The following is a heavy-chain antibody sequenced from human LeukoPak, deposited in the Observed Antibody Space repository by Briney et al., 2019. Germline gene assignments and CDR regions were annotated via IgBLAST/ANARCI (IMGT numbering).Heavy chain of an antibody. V-gene: IGHV3-7*01. J-gene: IGHJ6*03. CDR3: ARGENYGYYYYYYMDV. D-gene: IGHD1-7*01. CDR2: INKDGSAK. CDR1: GFTFSSYW. Sequence: GGSLRLSCAATGFTFSSYWMSWVRQAPGKGLEWVANINKDGSAKYYVDSVKGRFTISRDNAKNSLYLQMNSLRAEDTAVYYCARGENYGYYYYYYMDVWGKGTTVTVSS.